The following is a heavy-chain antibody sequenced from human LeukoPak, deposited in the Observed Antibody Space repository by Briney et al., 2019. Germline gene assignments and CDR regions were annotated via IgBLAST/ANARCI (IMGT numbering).Heavy chain of an antibody. CDR1: GGSFSGYY. J-gene: IGHJ3*02. V-gene: IGHV4-34*01. CDR3: ATLGPLLPAKGPRNDAFDI. CDR2: INHSGST. Sequence: PSETLSLTCAVYGGSFSGYYWSWIRQPPGKGLEWIGEINHSGSTNYNPSLKSRVTISVDTSKNQFSLKLSSVTAADTAVYYCATLGPLLPAKGPRNDAFDIWGQGTMVTVSS. D-gene: IGHD2-15*01.